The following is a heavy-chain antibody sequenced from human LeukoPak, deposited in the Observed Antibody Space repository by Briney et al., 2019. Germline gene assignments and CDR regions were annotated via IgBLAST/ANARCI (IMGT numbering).Heavy chain of an antibody. CDR1: GGTFSSYT. Sequence: SVKVSCKASGGTFSSYTIRWLRQAPGQGLEWMGRIIAILGIVNYARKFQGRVTITADKSTSTAYMELSSLTSEDTAVYCCARDLGVLDYWGQGTLVTVSS. CDR3: ARDLGVLDY. V-gene: IGHV1-69*04. CDR2: IIAILGIV. J-gene: IGHJ4*02. D-gene: IGHD3-3*01.